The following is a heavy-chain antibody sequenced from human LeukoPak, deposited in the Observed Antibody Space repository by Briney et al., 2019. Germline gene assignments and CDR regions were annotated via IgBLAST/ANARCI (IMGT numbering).Heavy chain of an antibody. D-gene: IGHD6-13*01. CDR1: GFTFSSYG. J-gene: IGHJ6*02. CDR2: ISYDGSNK. CDR3: AKLAERTSSSRYYYYYYGMDV. V-gene: IGHV3-30*18. Sequence: GRSLRLSCAASGFTFSSYGMHWVRQAPGKGLEWVAVISYDGSNKYYADSVKGRFTISRDNSKNTLYLQMNSLRAEDTAVYYCAKLAERTSSSRYYYYYYGMDVWGQGTTVTVSS.